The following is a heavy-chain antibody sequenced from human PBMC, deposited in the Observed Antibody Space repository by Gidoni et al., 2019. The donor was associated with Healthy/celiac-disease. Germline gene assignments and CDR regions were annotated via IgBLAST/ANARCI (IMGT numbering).Heavy chain of an antibody. V-gene: IGHV3-30*18. CDR2: ISYDGSNK. D-gene: IGHD6-19*01. J-gene: IGHJ4*02. CDR1: GFTFSSYG. Sequence: QVQLVESGGGVVQPGRSLRLSCAASGFTFSSYGMHWVRQAPGKGLEWVAVISYDGSNKYYADSVKGRFTISRDNSKNTLYLQMNSLRAEDTAVYYCAKDVVRGSGWHATNYWGQGTLVTVSS. CDR3: AKDVVRGSGWHATNY.